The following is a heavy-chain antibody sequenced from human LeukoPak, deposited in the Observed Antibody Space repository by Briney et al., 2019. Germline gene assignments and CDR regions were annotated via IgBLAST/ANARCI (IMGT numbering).Heavy chain of an antibody. Sequence: SVKVSCKASGDTFSGYAINWVRQAPGQGLEWMGGIIPIFGTANYAQKFQGRVTITADESTSTAYMELSRLRSEDTAVFYCARDLVPNYYYYSGMDVWGQGTTVTVSS. V-gene: IGHV1-69*13. J-gene: IGHJ6*02. CDR3: ARDLVPNYYYYSGMDV. D-gene: IGHD3-10*01. CDR1: GDTFSGYA. CDR2: IIPIFGTA.